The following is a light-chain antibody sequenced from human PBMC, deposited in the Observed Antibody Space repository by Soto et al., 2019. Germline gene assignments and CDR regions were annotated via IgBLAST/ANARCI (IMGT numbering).Light chain of an antibody. Sequence: EIVMTQSPATLSVSPGERATLSCRASQSVSSNLAWYQQKPGQAPRLLIYGASTRAPGIAARFSGSGSGTDFTLTISSLQPEDVAVYYCQQYNNWPPWTVGLGTKVEVK. V-gene: IGKV3-15*01. J-gene: IGKJ1*01. CDR2: GAS. CDR1: QSVSSN. CDR3: QQYNNWPPWT.